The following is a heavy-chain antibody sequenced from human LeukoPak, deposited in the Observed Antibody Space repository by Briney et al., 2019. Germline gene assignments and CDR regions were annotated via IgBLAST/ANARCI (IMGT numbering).Heavy chain of an antibody. CDR3: ARAYYDSSGYYEHFDY. Sequence: SETLSLTCTVSGASVSSDYWSWIRQPAGKGLEWIGRIYTSGSTNYNPSLKSRVTMSVDTSKNQFSLKLSSVTAADTAVYYCARAYYDSSGYYEHFDYWGQGTLVTVSS. CDR2: IYTSGST. V-gene: IGHV4-4*07. CDR1: GASVSSDY. J-gene: IGHJ4*02. D-gene: IGHD3-22*01.